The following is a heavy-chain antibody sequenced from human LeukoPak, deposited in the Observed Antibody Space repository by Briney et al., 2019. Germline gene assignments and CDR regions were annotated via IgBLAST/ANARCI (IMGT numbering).Heavy chain of an antibody. CDR1: GFTFSSSA. D-gene: IGHD1-1*01. J-gene: IGHJ5*02. CDR3: TKGQLRFDP. V-gene: IGHV3-23*01. Sequence: GGSLRLSCAASGFTFSSSAMSWVRQAPGKGLEWVSGTTAGGGGTYYADSVRGRFTISRDNSKNSLYLQMNSLRAEDTAVYYCTKGQLRFDPWGQGTLVTVSS. CDR2: TTAGGGGT.